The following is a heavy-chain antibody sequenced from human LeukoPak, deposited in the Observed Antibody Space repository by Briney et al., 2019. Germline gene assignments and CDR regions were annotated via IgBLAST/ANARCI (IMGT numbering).Heavy chain of an antibody. J-gene: IGHJ4*02. CDR3: AVTGYSPDPDY. CDR2: FYARGST. Sequence: PSETLSLTCTVDGLPFSPYYWSWIRQPDEDGLEWVGRFYARGSTKHNPSLKSRLTMSVATSKSQFSLNLTSVTAADTAVYYCAVTGYSPDPDYWGRETLVTVSS. V-gene: IGHV4-4*07. CDR1: GLPFSPYY. D-gene: IGHD3-9*01.